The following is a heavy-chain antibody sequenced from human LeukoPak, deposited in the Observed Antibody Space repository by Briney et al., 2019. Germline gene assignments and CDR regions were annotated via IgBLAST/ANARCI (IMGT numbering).Heavy chain of an antibody. J-gene: IGHJ4*02. Sequence: GESLKISCKGSEYSFSSYWIAWVRQVPGKGLEWIGVIYPADSDTRYSPSFQGQVTISIDKSISTAYLQWSSLKASDTAMYYCARQDGAALYYFDYWGQRTLVTVSS. CDR1: EYSFSSYW. V-gene: IGHV5-51*01. CDR3: ARQDGAALYYFDY. D-gene: IGHD5-24*01. CDR2: IYPADSDT.